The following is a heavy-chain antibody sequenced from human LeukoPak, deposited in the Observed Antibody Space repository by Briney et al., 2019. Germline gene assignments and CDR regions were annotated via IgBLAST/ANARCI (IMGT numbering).Heavy chain of an antibody. J-gene: IGHJ3*02. V-gene: IGHV1-69*05. Sequence: SSVKVSCKASGGTFSSYAISWVRQAPGQGLEWMGGIIPIFGTANYAQKFQGRVTITTDESTSTAYLELSSLRSEDTAVYYCARDGNALVRGVLYDAFDIWGQGTMVTVSS. D-gene: IGHD3-10*01. CDR1: GGTFSSYA. CDR2: IIPIFGTA. CDR3: ARDGNALVRGVLYDAFDI.